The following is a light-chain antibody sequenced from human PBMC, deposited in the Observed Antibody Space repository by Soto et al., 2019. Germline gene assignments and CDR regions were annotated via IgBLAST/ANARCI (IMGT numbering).Light chain of an antibody. J-gene: IGLJ1*01. V-gene: IGLV3-21*04. CDR3: QVWDSSSDPYV. Sequence: SYELTQPPSVSVAPGKTARITCGGNNIGSKSMHWYQQKPGQAPVLVIYYDSDRPSGIPERFSGSNSGNTATLTISRVEAGDEADYFCQVWDSSSDPYVFGTGTKLTVL. CDR1: NIGSKS. CDR2: YDS.